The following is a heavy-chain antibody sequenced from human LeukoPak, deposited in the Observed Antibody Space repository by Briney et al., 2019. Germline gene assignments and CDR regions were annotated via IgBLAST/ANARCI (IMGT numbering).Heavy chain of an antibody. V-gene: IGHV3-21*01. D-gene: IGHD3-10*01. CDR1: GFTFSSYS. Sequence: AGGSLRLSCAASGFTFSSYSMNWVRQAPGKGLEWVSSISSSSSYIYYADSVKGRFTISRDNAKNSLYLQMNSLRAEDTAVYYCARDRGGGGDYWGQGTLVTVSS. J-gene: IGHJ4*02. CDR3: ARDRGGGGDY. CDR2: ISSSSSYI.